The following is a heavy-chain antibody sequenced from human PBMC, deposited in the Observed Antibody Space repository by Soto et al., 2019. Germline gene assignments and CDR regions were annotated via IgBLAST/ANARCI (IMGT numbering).Heavy chain of an antibody. CDR3: ATEYSGSAGVFDI. CDR1: GYSLTELS. Sequence: ASVRVSCKVSGYSLTELSMHWVRQAPGRGLEWMGGFDPEDGETIYAQKFQGRVTMTEDTSTDTAYMELSSLRSEDTAVYYCATEYSGSAGVFDIWGQGSIVTGSS. CDR2: FDPEDGET. J-gene: IGHJ3*02. V-gene: IGHV1-24*01. D-gene: IGHD6-6*01.